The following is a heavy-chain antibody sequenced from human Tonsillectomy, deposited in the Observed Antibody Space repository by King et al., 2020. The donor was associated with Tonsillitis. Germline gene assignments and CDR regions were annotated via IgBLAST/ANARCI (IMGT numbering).Heavy chain of an antibody. J-gene: IGHJ3*02. Sequence: TLKESGPTLVEPTQTLTLTCTFSGFSLTTHGVGVGWIRQPPGEALEWLALYYWDNDRRYNPSLRSRLTIPKDTPKNQVVLSMTDMDSVDTATYYCAHIMITFGGIIADDAFDIWGQGTMVTVSS. CDR1: GFSLTTHGVG. CDR2: YYWDNDR. D-gene: IGHD3-16*02. CDR3: AHIMITFGGIIADDAFDI. V-gene: IGHV2-5*02.